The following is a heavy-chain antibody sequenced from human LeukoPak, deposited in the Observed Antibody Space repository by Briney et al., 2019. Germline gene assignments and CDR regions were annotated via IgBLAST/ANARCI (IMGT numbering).Heavy chain of an antibody. CDR3: AREGYYDNSSDY. CDR2: AGWAGGTT. V-gene: IGHV3-43*01. Sequence: PGGSLRLSCATSGFNFDRYTIHWVRQAPGKGLEWVSLAGWAGGTTYYSDSVKGRFTISRDNAKKTLYLQMNSLRAEDTAVYYCAREGYYDNSSDYWGQGTLVTVSS. CDR1: GFNFDRYT. D-gene: IGHD3-22*01. J-gene: IGHJ4*02.